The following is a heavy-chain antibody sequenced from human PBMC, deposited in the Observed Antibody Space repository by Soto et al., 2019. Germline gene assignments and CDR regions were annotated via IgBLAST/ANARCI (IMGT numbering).Heavy chain of an antibody. CDR1: GDTVSTNSVA. D-gene: IGHD2-15*01. Sequence: QTLSLTCVRSGDTVSTNSVAWNWVRQSPSRGLEGLGMTYYRSRWYSDYAVSVRSRIDTNADTSKNQVSLQLNSVTPEDTAVYYCARSEEDSDYYYYGMDVWGQGTTVTASS. J-gene: IGHJ6*02. CDR3: ARSEEDSDYYYYGMDV. CDR2: TYYRSRWYS. V-gene: IGHV6-1*01.